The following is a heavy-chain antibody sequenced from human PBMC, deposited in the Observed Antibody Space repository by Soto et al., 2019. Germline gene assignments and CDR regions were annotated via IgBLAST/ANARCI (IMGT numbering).Heavy chain of an antibody. Sequence: GGSLRLSCAASGFTFSSYAMSWVRQAPGKGLEWVSAISGSGGSTYYADSAKGRFTISRDNSKNTLYLQMNSLRAEDTAVYYCASGAEGSYDFWSGYSRPVGYYYYGMDVWGQGTTVTVSS. CDR1: GFTFSSYA. CDR3: ASGAEGSYDFWSGYSRPVGYYYYGMDV. D-gene: IGHD3-3*01. CDR2: ISGSGGST. V-gene: IGHV3-23*01. J-gene: IGHJ6*02.